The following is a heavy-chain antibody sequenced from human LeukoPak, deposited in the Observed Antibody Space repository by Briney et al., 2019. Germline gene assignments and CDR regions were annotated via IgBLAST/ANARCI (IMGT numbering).Heavy chain of an antibody. CDR3: ARHRQPSQLPDFDY. Sequence: GASVKVSCKASGYTFTGYYMHWVRQAPGQGLEWMGWINPNSGGTNYAQKFQGRVTMTRDTSISTAYMELSRLRSDDTAVYYCARHRQPSQLPDFDYWGQGTLVTVSS. V-gene: IGHV1-2*02. CDR1: GYTFTGYY. CDR2: INPNSGGT. D-gene: IGHD2-2*01. J-gene: IGHJ4*02.